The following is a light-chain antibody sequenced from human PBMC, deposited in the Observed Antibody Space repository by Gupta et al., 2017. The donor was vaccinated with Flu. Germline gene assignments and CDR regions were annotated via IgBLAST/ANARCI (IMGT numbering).Light chain of an antibody. J-gene: IGLJ3*02. CDR2: DVT. V-gene: IGLV2-11*01. CDR3: CSYAGPNSWL. Sequence: TSIDVGRYTVVSWYQHHPHRAPKLIISDVTKRPSGVPDRFSGSKSGNTASLTISVLQPDDEAEYFCCSYAGPNSWLFGGGTTLTVL. CDR1: SIDVGRYTV.